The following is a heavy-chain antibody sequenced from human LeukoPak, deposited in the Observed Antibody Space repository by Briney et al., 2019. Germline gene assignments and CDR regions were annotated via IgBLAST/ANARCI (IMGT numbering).Heavy chain of an antibody. D-gene: IGHD2-8*01. J-gene: IGHJ4*02. CDR3: ASSIGV. CDR1: GYSISSGYY. CDR2: IYHSGST. Sequence: SETLSLTCTVSGYSISSGYYWGWIRQPPGKGLEWIGSIYHSGSTYYNPSLKSRVTISVDTSKNQFSLKLSSVTAADTAVYYCASSIGVWGQGTLVTVSS. V-gene: IGHV4-38-2*02.